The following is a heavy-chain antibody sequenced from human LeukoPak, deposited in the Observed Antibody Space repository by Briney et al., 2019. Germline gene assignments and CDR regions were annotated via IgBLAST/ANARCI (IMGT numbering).Heavy chain of an antibody. CDR2: IYYSGST. CDR3: ARHRVYYDSSGYYPYYYRDV. Sequence: SETLSLTCTVSGGSINSSSYYWGWIRQPPGKGLEWIGSIYYSGSTYYNPSLKSRVTISVDTSKNQFSLKLSSVTAADTAVYYCARHRVYYDSSGYYPYYYRDVWGKGTTVTISS. J-gene: IGHJ6*03. CDR1: GGSINSSSYY. V-gene: IGHV4-39*01. D-gene: IGHD3-22*01.